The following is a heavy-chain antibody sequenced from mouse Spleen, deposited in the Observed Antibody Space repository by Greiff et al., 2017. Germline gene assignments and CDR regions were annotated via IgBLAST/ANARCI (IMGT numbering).Heavy chain of an antibody. D-gene: IGHD3-3*01. CDR3: ARGGPLYYFDY. V-gene: IGHV1-52*01. J-gene: IGHJ2*01. Sequence: VQLQQPGAELVRPGSSVKLSCKASGYTFTSYWMHWVKQRPIQGLEWIGNIDPSDSETHYNQKFKDKATLTVDKSSSTAYMQLSSLTSEDSAVYYCARGGPLYYFDYWGQGTTLTVSS. CDR2: IDPSDSET. CDR1: GYTFTSYW.